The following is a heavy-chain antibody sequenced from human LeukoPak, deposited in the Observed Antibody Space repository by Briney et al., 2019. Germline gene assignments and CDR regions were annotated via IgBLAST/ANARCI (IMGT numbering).Heavy chain of an antibody. CDR3: ARLNSSGYYSPDAFDI. V-gene: IGHV5-51*01. CDR2: IYPGDSDT. J-gene: IGHJ3*02. D-gene: IGHD3-22*01. Sequence: GESLKISCKGSAYSFTSYWIAWVRQMPGKGLEWMGIIYPGDSDTRYSPSFQGQVTISADKSISTAYLQWSSLKASDTAMYYCARLNSSGYYSPDAFDIWGQGTMVTVSS. CDR1: AYSFTSYW.